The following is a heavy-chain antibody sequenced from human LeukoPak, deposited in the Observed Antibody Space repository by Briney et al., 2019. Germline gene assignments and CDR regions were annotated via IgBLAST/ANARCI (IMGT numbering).Heavy chain of an antibody. V-gene: IGHV3-21*01. CDR2: ISSSSSYI. J-gene: IGHJ4*02. D-gene: IGHD2-15*01. Sequence: GGSLRLSCAASGFTFSNYNMNWVRQAPGKGLEWVSSISSSSSYIYYAGSVKGRFTISRDNAKNSLYLQMNSLRAEDTAVYYCARGRKVVVAETGFDYWGQGTLVTVSS. CDR1: GFTFSNYN. CDR3: ARGRKVVVAETGFDY.